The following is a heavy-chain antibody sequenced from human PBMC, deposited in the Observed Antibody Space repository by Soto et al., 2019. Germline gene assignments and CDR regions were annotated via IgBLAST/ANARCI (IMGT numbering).Heavy chain of an antibody. V-gene: IGHV3-30-3*01. J-gene: IGHJ4*02. D-gene: IGHD7-27*01. CDR2: ISYDGTNK. CDR1: GFRFSISP. CDR3: ARDPKTSGGQHWAFNYFDS. Sequence: LRLSCAASGFRFSISPMHWVRQAPGKGPEWVALISYDGTNKFYADSLKGRFTITRDNSKSTLYLQVESLRPEDAAVYYCARDPKTSGGQHWAFNYFDSWGQGTLVTVSS.